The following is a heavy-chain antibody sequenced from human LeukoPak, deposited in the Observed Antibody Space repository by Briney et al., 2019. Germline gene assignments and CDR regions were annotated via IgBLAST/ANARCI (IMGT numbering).Heavy chain of an antibody. CDR1: GGSISSGSYY. J-gene: IGHJ5*02. Sequence: PSQTLPLTCTVSGGSISSGSYYWSWIRQPAGKGLEWIGRIYTSGSTNYNPSLKSRVTISVDTSKNQFSLKLSSVTAADTAVYYCARAGRMHRAHLSHNWFDPWGQGTLVTVSS. CDR2: IYTSGST. D-gene: IGHD2-8*01. CDR3: ARAGRMHRAHLSHNWFDP. V-gene: IGHV4-61*02.